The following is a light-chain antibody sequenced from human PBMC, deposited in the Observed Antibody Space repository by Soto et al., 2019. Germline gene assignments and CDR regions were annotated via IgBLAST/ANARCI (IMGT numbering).Light chain of an antibody. CDR1: QSVRSSY. J-gene: IGKJ2*01. CDR2: GAS. CDR3: QQYGRSSYT. V-gene: IGKV3-20*01. Sequence: EIVLTQSPGTLSLSPGERATLSCRASQSVRSSYLAWYQQKPGQAPRLIIYGASSRATGITDRFSGSGSGTDFTLTISRLEPEDFAVYYCQQYGRSSYTFGQGTKLEIK.